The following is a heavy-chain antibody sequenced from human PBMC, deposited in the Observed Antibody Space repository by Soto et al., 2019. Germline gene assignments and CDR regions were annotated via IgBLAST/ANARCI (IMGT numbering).Heavy chain of an antibody. Sequence: PSETLSLTCTVSGGSISSYYWSWIRQPPGKGLEWIGYIYYSGSTNYNPSLKSRVTISVDTSKNQFSLKLSSVTAADTAVYYCAIHIREEGYDANTYYFDYWGQGTLVTVSS. CDR1: GGSISSYY. CDR3: AIHIREEGYDANTYYFDY. D-gene: IGHD5-12*01. J-gene: IGHJ4*02. CDR2: IYYSGST. V-gene: IGHV4-59*08.